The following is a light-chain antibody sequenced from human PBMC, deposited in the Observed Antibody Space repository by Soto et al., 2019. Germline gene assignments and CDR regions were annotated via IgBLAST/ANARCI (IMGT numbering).Light chain of an antibody. CDR1: SSDVGAYNY. CDR3: SSYTSSSTVV. Sequence: QSALTQPASVSGSPGQSITISCTATSSDVGAYNYVSWYQQHPGKAPKLMIYDVTNRPSGVSNRFSGSKSGNTASLTISGLQAEDEADYYCSSYTSSSTVVFGGGTKLT. CDR2: DVT. J-gene: IGLJ2*01. V-gene: IGLV2-14*01.